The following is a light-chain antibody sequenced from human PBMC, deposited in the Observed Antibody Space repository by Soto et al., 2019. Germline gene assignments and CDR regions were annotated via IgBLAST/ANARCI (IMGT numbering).Light chain of an antibody. CDR1: QGIRND. CDR2: AAS. CDR3: LQDYNYPWT. J-gene: IGKJ1*01. V-gene: IGKV1-6*01. Sequence: AIQMTQSPSSLSASIGDRVTITCRASQGIRNDLGWYQQKSGKAPKLLIYAASRLQSGVPSRFSGSGSGTHFTLTISSLQPEDFATYFCLQDYNYPWTFGQGTKVDIK.